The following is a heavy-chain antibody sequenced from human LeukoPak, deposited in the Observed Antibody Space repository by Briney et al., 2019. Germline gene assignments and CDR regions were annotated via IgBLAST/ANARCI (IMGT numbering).Heavy chain of an antibody. Sequence: ASVKVSCKASGYTFTSYAMHWVRQAPGQRLEWMGWINAGNGNTKYSQKFQGRVTITADKSTSTAYMELSSLRSEDTAVYYCAKTEGRRTRGSIDPWGQGTLVTVSS. D-gene: IGHD1-7*01. J-gene: IGHJ5*02. V-gene: IGHV1-3*01. CDR1: GYTFTSYA. CDR3: AKTEGRRTRGSIDP. CDR2: INAGNGNT.